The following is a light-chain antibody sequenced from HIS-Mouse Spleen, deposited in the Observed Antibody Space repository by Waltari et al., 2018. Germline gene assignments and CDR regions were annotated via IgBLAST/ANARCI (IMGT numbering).Light chain of an antibody. J-gene: IGLJ3*02. CDR3: CSYAGSSTWV. V-gene: IGLV2-23*01. CDR1: SSDVGSYNL. CDR2: EGS. Sequence: QSALTQPASVSGSPGQSITISCTGTSSDVGSYNLVSWYQQHPGKAPKLMIYEGSKRPSGDSKRFSGSKSGNTASLTIAGLQAEDEADYYCCSYAGSSTWVFGGGTKLTVL.